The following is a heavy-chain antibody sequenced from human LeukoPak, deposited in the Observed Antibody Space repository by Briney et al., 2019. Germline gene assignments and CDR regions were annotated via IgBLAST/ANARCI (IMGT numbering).Heavy chain of an antibody. V-gene: IGHV4-38-2*02. CDR1: GYSISSGYY. D-gene: IGHD5-12*01. J-gene: IGHJ4*02. CDR3: ARSGYDWDFDY. CDR2: IYHSGST. Sequence: PSETLSLTCTVSGYSISSGYYWGWIRQPPGKGLEWIGTIYHSGSTYYNPSLKSRVTVSVDTSNNHFSLRLTSVTAADTAVYYCARSGYDWDFDYWGQGTLVTVSS.